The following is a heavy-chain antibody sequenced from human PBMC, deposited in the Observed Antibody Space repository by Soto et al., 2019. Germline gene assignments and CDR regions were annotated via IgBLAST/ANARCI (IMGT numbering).Heavy chain of an antibody. V-gene: IGHV1-3*01. D-gene: IGHD5-12*01. CDR2: INGGSGNT. CDR3: ASTRKGNSGYDYYFYGMDV. J-gene: IGHJ6*02. CDR1: GYTLPKYA. Sequence: ASVKGSSTASGYTLPKYAIHWVSQAPGQTLEWMGWINGGSGNTKYSQKFQGRVTMTRDTSATTAYMELSSLKSEDTAVYYCASTRKGNSGYDYYFYGMDVWGQGTKVTVSS.